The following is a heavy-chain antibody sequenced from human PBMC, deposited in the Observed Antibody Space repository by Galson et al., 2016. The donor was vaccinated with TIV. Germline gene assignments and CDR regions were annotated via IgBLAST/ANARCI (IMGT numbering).Heavy chain of an antibody. CDR1: GFTFRKND. D-gene: IGHD1-1*01. CDR3: AREAVTTDYLDF. Sequence: SLRLSCAGSGFTFRKNDMHWVRQAPGQGLEWVAVISYDGTNIYYGDSVKGRFTISRDNSKNTVYLQMSSLRHEDTALYYCAREAVTTDYLDFWGQGSMVTVSS. V-gene: IGHV3-30-3*01. CDR2: ISYDGTNI. J-gene: IGHJ4*02.